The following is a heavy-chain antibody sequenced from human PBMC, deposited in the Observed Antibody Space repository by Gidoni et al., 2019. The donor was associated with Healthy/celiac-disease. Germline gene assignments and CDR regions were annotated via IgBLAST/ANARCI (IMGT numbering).Heavy chain of an antibody. Sequence: QVQLVESGGGVVQPGRSVRLSCAAAGFTFSSYAMNGDRQAPGKGLEWVAVISYDGSNKYYADSVKGRFTISRDNSKNTLYLQMNSLRAEDTAVYYCARDRKSYSGSAQYCDYGGQGTLVTVSS. D-gene: IGHD5-12*01. V-gene: IGHV3-30*04. CDR1: GFTFSSYA. CDR2: ISYDGSNK. CDR3: ARDRKSYSGSAQYCDY. J-gene: IGHJ4*02.